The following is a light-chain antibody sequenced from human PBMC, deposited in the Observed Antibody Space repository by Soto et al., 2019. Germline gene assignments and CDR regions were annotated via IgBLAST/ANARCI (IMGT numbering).Light chain of an antibody. V-gene: IGLV4-69*01. CDR1: SGHSSYA. Sequence: QPVLTQSPSASASLRASGKLTCTLSSGHSSYAIAWHQQQPEKSPRYLMKLNSDGSHSKGDGIPDRFSGSSSGAERYLSISSLQSQDEADYYCQTWGTGVWVFGGGTKLTVL. J-gene: IGLJ3*02. CDR2: LNSDGSH. CDR3: QTWGTGVWV.